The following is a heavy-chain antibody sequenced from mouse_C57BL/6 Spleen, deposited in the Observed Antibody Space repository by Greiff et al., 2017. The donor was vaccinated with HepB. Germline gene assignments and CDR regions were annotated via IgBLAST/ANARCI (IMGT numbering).Heavy chain of an antibody. J-gene: IGHJ4*01. CDR2: ISSGGDYI. CDR1: GFTFSSYA. Sequence: EVMLVESGEGLVKPGGSLKLSCAASGFTFSSYAMSWVRQTPEKRLEWVAYISSGGDYIYYADTVKGRFTISRDNARNTLYLQMSSLKSEDTAMYYCTRGGYYGSRAAMDDWGKGTSVTVSS. D-gene: IGHD1-1*01. CDR3: TRGGYYGSRAAMDD. V-gene: IGHV5-9-1*02.